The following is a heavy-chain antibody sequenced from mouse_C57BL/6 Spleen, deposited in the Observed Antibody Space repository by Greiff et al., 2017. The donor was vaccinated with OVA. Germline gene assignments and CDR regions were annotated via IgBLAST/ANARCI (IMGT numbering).Heavy chain of an antibody. CDR2: ISYDGSN. D-gene: IGHD2-5*01. J-gene: IGHJ1*03. CDR1: GYSITSCYY. V-gene: IGHV3-6*01. CDR3: ARGNYSNYARYFDV. Sequence: VQLQQSGPGLVKPSQSLSLTCSVTGYSITSCYYWNWIRKFPGNKLEWRGYISYDGSNNYNPSLKNRISITRDTSKNQFFLKLNSVTTEDTATYYCARGNYSNYARYFDVWGTGTTVTVSS.